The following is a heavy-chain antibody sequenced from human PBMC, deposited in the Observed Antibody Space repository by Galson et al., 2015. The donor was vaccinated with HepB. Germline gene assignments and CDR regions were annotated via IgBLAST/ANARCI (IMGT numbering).Heavy chain of an antibody. J-gene: IGHJ4*02. D-gene: IGHD1-20*01. CDR2: ITSDGSST. CDR3: ARGGFNWNPGFDY. Sequence: PLGLDGADPGFTFNNYWLQWAGQAPGKGLVWVSRITSDGSSTTYADSVQGRFTISRDNAKNTLYLQMNSLRAEDTAVYYCARGGFNWNPGFDYWGQGTLVTVSS. V-gene: IGHV3-74*01. CDR1: GFTFNNYW.